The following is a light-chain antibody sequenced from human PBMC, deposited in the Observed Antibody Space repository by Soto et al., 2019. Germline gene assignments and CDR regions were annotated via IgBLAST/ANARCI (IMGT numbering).Light chain of an antibody. J-gene: IGKJ5*01. CDR3: QQYGSSPPIT. Sequence: EIVLTQSPGTLSLSPGERATLSCGASHSVSSSYLAWYQQKPGQAPRLLIYGASSRATGLPDRFSGSGSGTVFTLTISRLATEDFAVYYCQQYGSSPPITFGQGTRLEIK. CDR2: GAS. V-gene: IGKV3-20*01. CDR1: HSVSSSY.